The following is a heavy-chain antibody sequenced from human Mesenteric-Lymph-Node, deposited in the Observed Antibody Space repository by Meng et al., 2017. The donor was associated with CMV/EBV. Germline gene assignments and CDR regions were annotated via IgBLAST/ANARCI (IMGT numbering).Heavy chain of an antibody. D-gene: IGHD3-22*01. J-gene: IGHJ4*02. V-gene: IGHV3-30*04. CDR2: IGYDGLIK. CDR3: ARGGYHDSSGYYWGAFDS. CDR1: GFTFNNYP. Sequence: GGSLRLSCGASGFTFNNYPMHWVRQAPGKGLEWVAVIGYDGLIKLHADSVKGRFTISRDDSKNTLYLLMDSLRIEDTAVYYCARGGYHDSSGYYWGAFDSWGQGTLVTVSS.